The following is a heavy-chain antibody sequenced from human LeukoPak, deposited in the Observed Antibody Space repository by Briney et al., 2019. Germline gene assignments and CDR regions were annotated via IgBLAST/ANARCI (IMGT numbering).Heavy chain of an antibody. Sequence: GAPLQISGKCPGYSFTSYLAGGVRPPPGKGLEWVGIIYPGESDTRYSPSFKGQVTISADKSISTAYLQWSSLKASDTAMYHCARRGVQGALDYWGQGTLVTVSS. D-gene: IGHD3-10*01. J-gene: IGHJ4*02. CDR3: ARRGVQGALDY. V-gene: IGHV5-51*01. CDR2: IYPGESDT. CDR1: GYSFTSYL.